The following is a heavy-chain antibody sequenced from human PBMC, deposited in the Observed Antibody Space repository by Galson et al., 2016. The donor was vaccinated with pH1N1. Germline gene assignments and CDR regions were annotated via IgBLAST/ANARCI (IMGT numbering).Heavy chain of an antibody. V-gene: IGHV3-30*02. J-gene: IGHJ4*01. CDR2: VQDEGTTE. CDR3: ARDRGAPGSPPLYFFNY. D-gene: IGHD2-15*01. CDR1: GFTFSNYG. Sequence: SLRLSCAASGFTFSNYGMHWVRQAPGKGLEWVAFVQDEGTTEYYADSMKGRFTISRDNSQKTLYLQMNNLRVDDTAVYYCARDRGAPGSPPLYFFNYWGHGTLVIVSS.